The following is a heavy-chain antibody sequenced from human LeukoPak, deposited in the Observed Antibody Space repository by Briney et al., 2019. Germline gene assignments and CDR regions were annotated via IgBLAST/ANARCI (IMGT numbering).Heavy chain of an antibody. CDR1: GYTFTDYY. CDR2: VDPEDGET. V-gene: IGHV1-69-2*01. J-gene: IGHJ5*02. CDR3: ATSGKEVGYKWWFDP. D-gene: IGHD1-26*01. Sequence: ASVTISCKVSGYTFTDYYMHWVQQAPGKGLEWMGLVDPEDGETIYAEKFQGRVTITADTSTDTAYMELSSLRSEDTAVYYCATSGKEVGYKWWFDPWGQGTLVTVSS.